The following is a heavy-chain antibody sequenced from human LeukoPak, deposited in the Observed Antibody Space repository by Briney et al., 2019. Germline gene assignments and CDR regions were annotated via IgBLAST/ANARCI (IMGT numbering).Heavy chain of an antibody. J-gene: IGHJ3*02. V-gene: IGHV4-39*01. Sequence: SETLSLTCTVSGGPIRNSNYYWGWIRQPPGKGLEWIGTIYYSGSTYYNPPLKGRVTISVHTSKDQFSLKLSSVTAADTAVYYCARRGYSRDETFDIWGQGTVVTVSS. D-gene: IGHD6-13*01. CDR3: ARRGYSRDETFDI. CDR2: IYYSGST. CDR1: GGPIRNSNYY.